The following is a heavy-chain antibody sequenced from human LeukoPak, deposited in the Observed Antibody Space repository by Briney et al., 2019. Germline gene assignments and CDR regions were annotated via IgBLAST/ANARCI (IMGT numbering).Heavy chain of an antibody. Sequence: GGSLRLSCAASGFTFSCYAMSWVRQAPGKGLEGVSAISGSGGSTYYADSVKGRFTISRDNSKNTLYLQMNSLRAEDTAVYYCAKAGGSVVGPLDYWGQGTLVTVSS. CDR1: GFTFSCYA. J-gene: IGHJ4*02. CDR3: AKAGGSVVGPLDY. V-gene: IGHV3-23*01. CDR2: ISGSGGST. D-gene: IGHD3/OR15-3a*01.